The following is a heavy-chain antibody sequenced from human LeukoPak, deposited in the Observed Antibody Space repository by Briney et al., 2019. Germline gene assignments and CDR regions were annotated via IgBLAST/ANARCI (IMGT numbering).Heavy chain of an antibody. CDR3: ARVKIGTMIVD. V-gene: IGHV4-34*01. CDR2: INHSGST. J-gene: IGHJ4*02. Sequence: SETLSLTCAVYGGSFSGYYWSWIRQPPGKGQEWIGEINHSGSTNYNPSLKSRVTISVDTSKNQFSLKLSSVTAADTAVYYCARVKIGTMIVDWGQGTLVTVSS. CDR1: GGSFSGYY. D-gene: IGHD3-22*01.